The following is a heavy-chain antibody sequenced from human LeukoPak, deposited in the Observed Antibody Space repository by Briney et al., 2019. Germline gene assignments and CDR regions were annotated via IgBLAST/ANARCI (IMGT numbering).Heavy chain of an antibody. J-gene: IGHJ4*02. Sequence: GGSLRLSCSASGFIFSDYAMRWVRQAPGKGLEYISAISSDGDRTYFTDSVKGRFTISRDNSKNTLYLQMNSLRAEDTAVYYCARDGAHYYDFWSGYPIDYWGQGTLVTVSS. D-gene: IGHD3-3*01. CDR3: ARDGAHYYDFWSGYPIDY. V-gene: IGHV3-64*04. CDR1: GFIFSDYA. CDR2: ISSDGDRT.